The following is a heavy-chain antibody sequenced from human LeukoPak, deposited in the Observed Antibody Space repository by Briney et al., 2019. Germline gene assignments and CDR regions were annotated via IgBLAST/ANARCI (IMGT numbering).Heavy chain of an antibody. CDR3: ARDRGGSTLGFDY. J-gene: IGHJ4*02. D-gene: IGHD1-26*01. Sequence: GGSLRLSCAASGFTFSSYSMNWVRQAPGKGLEWVSYISSSSSTIYYADSVKGRFTISRDNAKNSLYLQMNSLRAEDTAVYYCARDRGGSTLGFDYWGQGTLVTVSS. CDR2: ISSSSSTI. V-gene: IGHV3-48*01. CDR1: GFTFSSYS.